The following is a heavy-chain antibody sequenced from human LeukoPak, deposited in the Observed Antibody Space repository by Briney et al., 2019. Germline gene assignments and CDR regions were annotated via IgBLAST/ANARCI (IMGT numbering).Heavy chain of an antibody. CDR3: ARLPYSSSYYYYGMDV. J-gene: IGHJ6*02. V-gene: IGHV4-34*01. CDR2: INHSGST. D-gene: IGHD6-13*01. Sequence: KPSETLSLTCAVYGGSSSGYYWSWIRQPPGKGLEWIGEINHSGSTNYNPSLKSRVTISVDTPKNQFSLKLSSVTAADTAVYYCARLPYSSSYYYYGMDVWGQGTTVTVSS. CDR1: GGSSSGYY.